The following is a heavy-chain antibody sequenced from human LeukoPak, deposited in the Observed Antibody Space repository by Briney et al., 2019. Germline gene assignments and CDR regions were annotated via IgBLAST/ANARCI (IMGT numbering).Heavy chain of an antibody. Sequence: PSETLSLTCTVSGGSISSYYWSWIRQPPGKGLEWIGYIYYSGSTNYNPSLKSRVTISVDTSKNQFSLKLSSVTAADTAVYYCARGYSSTPVRNWGQGTLVTVSS. D-gene: IGHD6-13*01. CDR3: ARGYSSTPVRN. V-gene: IGHV4-59*01. CDR2: IYYSGST. CDR1: GGSISSYY. J-gene: IGHJ4*02.